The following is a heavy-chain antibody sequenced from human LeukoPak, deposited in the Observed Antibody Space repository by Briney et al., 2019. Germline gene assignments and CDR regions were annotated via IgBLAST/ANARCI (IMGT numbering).Heavy chain of an antibody. Sequence: PGGSLRLSCSTSGFTFGDYAMSWVRQAPGKGLEWVGFIQAKAYGGATKYAASVNGRFSISRDYSQSIANLQMNDLKTEDTAVYYCTRAPHPRCSSSGCYLDYWGQGTLVTVSS. V-gene: IGHV3-49*04. D-gene: IGHD2-2*01. CDR3: TRAPHPRCSSSGCYLDY. CDR1: GFTFGDYA. J-gene: IGHJ4*02. CDR2: IQAKAYGGAT.